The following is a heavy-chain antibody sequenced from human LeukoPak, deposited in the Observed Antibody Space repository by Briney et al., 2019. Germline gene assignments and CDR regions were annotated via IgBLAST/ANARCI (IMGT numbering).Heavy chain of an antibody. J-gene: IGHJ4*02. CDR1: GFTFSSYA. CDR2: ISGSGGST. V-gene: IGHV3-23*01. D-gene: IGHD3-22*01. CDR3: AKYYDSSGYYMT. Sequence: GGSLRLSCAASGFTFSSYAMSWVRQAPGKGLEWVSAISGSGGSTYYPDSVKGRFTISRDNSKSTLYLQMNSLRAEDTAVYYCAKYYDSSGYYMTWGQGTLVTVSS.